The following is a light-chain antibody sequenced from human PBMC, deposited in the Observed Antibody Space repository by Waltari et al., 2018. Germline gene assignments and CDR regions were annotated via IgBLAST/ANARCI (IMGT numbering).Light chain of an antibody. Sequence: ETVMTQSPGTLSVSPGERATLSCRASQNVNSHLAWYQQKFGQAPRLLIYGASNRAIGIPARFIGSGSGTEFTLTINSLQSEEFAVYYCQQYNNGPPGTFGQGTKVEFK. V-gene: IGKV3-15*01. CDR1: QNVNSH. J-gene: IGKJ2*01. CDR3: QQYNNGPPGT. CDR2: GAS.